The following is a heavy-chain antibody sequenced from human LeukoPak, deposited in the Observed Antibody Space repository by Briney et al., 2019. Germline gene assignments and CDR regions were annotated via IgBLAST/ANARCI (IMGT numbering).Heavy chain of an antibody. CDR3: ARAPDSDSGYDYFDY. Sequence: PGESLSISCRGSGYTFTNHWISWVRQLPGKGLEWMGKIDPSDSYTNYSPSFQGHVTISADKSISTAYLQWSSLKASDTAMYYCARAPDSDSGYDYFDYWGHGVLVTVSS. J-gene: IGHJ4*01. D-gene: IGHD5-12*01. CDR1: GYTFTNHW. CDR2: IDPSDSYT. V-gene: IGHV5-10-1*01.